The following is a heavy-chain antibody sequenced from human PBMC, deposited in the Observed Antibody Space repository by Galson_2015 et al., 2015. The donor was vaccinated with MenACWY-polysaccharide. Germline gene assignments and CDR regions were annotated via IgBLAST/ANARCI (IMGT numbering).Heavy chain of an antibody. CDR2: IWYDGSNK. CDR1: GFTFSSYG. Sequence: SLRLSCAASGFTFSSYGMHWVRQAPGKGLEWVAVIWYDGSNKYYADSVKGRFTISRDNSKNTLYLQMNSLRAEDTAVYYCAREYSSGWANDYWGQGTLVTVSS. J-gene: IGHJ4*02. CDR3: AREYSSGWANDY. D-gene: IGHD6-19*01. V-gene: IGHV3-33*01.